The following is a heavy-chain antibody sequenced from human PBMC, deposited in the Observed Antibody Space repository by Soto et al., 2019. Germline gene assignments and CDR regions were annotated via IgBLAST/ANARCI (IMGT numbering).Heavy chain of an antibody. Sequence: QVQLVQSGVEVKKAGASVKVSCKASGYTFSSYGISWARQAPGQGLEWMGWISDYNGNTHYAKKFQGRLIMTTDTSTRTVYMELRGMGSEDTAVYFCARECYYCGSGTYSPPRYYGMDVWGQGTTVTVYS. CDR2: ISDYNGNT. CDR1: GYTFSSYG. J-gene: IGHJ6*02. V-gene: IGHV1-18*01. D-gene: IGHD3-10*01. CDR3: ARECYYCGSGTYSPPRYYGMDV.